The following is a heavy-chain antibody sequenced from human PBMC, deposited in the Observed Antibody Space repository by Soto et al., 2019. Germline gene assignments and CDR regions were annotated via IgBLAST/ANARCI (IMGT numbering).Heavy chain of an antibody. Sequence: QVQLVQSGAEVKKPGSSVKVSCKASGGTFSSYTISWMRQAPGRGLEWMGRIIPILGIANYAQKFQGRVTITADKSTSTAYMELSSLISEDTAVYYCARAHDYGDYFDYWGQGTLVTVSS. CDR2: IIPILGIA. CDR3: ARAHDYGDYFDY. CDR1: GGTFSSYT. V-gene: IGHV1-69*02. D-gene: IGHD4-17*01. J-gene: IGHJ4*02.